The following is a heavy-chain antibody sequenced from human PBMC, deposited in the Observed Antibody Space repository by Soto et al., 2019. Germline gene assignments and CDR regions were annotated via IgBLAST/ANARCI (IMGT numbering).Heavy chain of an antibody. Sequence: PGGSLRLSCAASGFTFSSYAMSWVRQAPGKGLEWVSAISGSGGSTYYADSVKGRFTISRDNSKNTLYLQMNSLRAEDTAVYYCATSGDYDILTGAHKPDYWRQGTLVTVSS. CDR1: GFTFSSYA. CDR2: ISGSGGST. D-gene: IGHD3-9*01. CDR3: ATSGDYDILTGAHKPDY. V-gene: IGHV3-23*01. J-gene: IGHJ4*02.